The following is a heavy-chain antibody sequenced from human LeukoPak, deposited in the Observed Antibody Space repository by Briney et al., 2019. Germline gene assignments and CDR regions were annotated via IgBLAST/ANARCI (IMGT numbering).Heavy chain of an antibody. CDR2: ISYDGSNK. V-gene: IGHV3-30*04. Sequence: GGSLRLSCAASGFTFSSYSMHWVRQAPGKGLEWVAVISYDGSNKYYADSVKGRFTISRDNSKNPLYLQMNSLRAEDTAVYSCARVLYRLGIAQPQTGLADYSGQGHLVTASS. J-gene: IGHJ4*02. CDR3: ARVLYRLGIAQPQTGLADY. CDR1: GFTFSSYS. D-gene: IGHD3-16*01.